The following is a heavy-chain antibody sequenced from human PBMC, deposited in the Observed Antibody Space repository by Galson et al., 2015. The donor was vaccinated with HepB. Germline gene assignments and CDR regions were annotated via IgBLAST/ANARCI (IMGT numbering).Heavy chain of an antibody. V-gene: IGHV3-23*01. CDR2: ISGSGGST. Sequence: LRLSCAASGFTFSSYAMSWVRQAPGKGLEWVSAISGSGGSTYYADSVKGRFTISRDNSKNTLYLQMNSLRAEDTAVYYCAKGGIVVVSLPFDYWGQGTLVTVSS. CDR3: AKGGIVVVSLPFDY. CDR1: GFTFSSYA. J-gene: IGHJ4*02. D-gene: IGHD3-22*01.